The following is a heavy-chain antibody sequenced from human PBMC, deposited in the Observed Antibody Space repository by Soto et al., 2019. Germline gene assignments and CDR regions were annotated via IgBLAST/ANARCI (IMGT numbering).Heavy chain of an antibody. D-gene: IGHD3-22*01. CDR2: INSDGSST. CDR3: ARRGPGYYYDSCGYWGAFDI. J-gene: IGHJ3*02. V-gene: IGHV3-74*01. CDR1: GFTFSSYW. Sequence: EVQLVESGGGLVQPGGSLRLSCAASGFTFSSYWMHWVRQAPGKGLVWVSRINSDGSSTSYADSVKGRFTISRDNAKNTLYLQMNSLGAEDTAVYYCARRGPGYYYDSCGYWGAFDIWGQGTMVTVSS.